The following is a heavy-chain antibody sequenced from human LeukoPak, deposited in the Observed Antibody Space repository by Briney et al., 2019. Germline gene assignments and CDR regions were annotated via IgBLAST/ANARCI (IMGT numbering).Heavy chain of an antibody. Sequence: SETLSLTCTVSGGSISGYYWSWICQSPGKRLEWIAYISFTGNTNYNPSLKSRVPISLDTSKTHFSLTLSSLTAADTAVYYCARSPPGWYYDNSGQYYFDTWGQGALVTVSS. CDR3: ARSPPGWYYDNSGQYYFDT. D-gene: IGHD3-22*01. CDR2: ISFTGNT. J-gene: IGHJ4*02. CDR1: GGSISGYY. V-gene: IGHV4-59*08.